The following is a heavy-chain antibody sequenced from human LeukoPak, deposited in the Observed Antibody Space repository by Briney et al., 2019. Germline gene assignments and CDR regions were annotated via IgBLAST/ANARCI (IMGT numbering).Heavy chain of an antibody. Sequence: SVKVSCKASGGTFSSYAISWVRQAPGQGLEWMGGIIPIFGTANYAQKFQGRVTITADESTSTAYMELSSLRSEDTAVYYCARVIHCSGGSCSGYYFDYWGQGTLVIVSS. CDR2: IIPIFGTA. J-gene: IGHJ4*02. V-gene: IGHV1-69*13. CDR3: ARVIHCSGGSCSGYYFDY. CDR1: GGTFSSYA. D-gene: IGHD2-15*01.